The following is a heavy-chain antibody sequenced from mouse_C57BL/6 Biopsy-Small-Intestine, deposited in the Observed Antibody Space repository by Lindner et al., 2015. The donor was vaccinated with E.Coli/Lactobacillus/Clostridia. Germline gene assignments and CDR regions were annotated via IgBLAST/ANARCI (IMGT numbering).Heavy chain of an antibody. J-gene: IGHJ4*01. CDR3: ARRRLLRAMDY. D-gene: IGHD2-3*01. CDR2: ISPYYVNT. Sequence: VQLQESGAELVTPGASVKISCKASGYSFTDYNMNWVKQSHGKSLEWIGNISPYYVNTNYNQKFKGKATLTVDKSSSTAYMQLNSLTSEDSAVYYCARRRLLRAMDYWGQGTSVTVSS. CDR1: GYSFTDYN. V-gene: IGHV1-39*01.